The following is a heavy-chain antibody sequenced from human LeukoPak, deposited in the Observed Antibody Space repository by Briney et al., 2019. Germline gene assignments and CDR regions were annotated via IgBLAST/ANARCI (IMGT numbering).Heavy chain of an antibody. CDR2: IIPIFGTA. D-gene: IGHD3-10*01. CDR3: ARVTTVNYYYSSLDV. Sequence: ASVKVSCKASGGTFSSYAISWVRQAPGQGLEWMGGIIPIFGTANYAQKFQGRVTITTDESTSTAYMELSSLRSEDTAVYYCARVTTVNYYYSSLDVWGKGTTVTVSS. V-gene: IGHV1-69*05. CDR1: GGTFSSYA. J-gene: IGHJ6*03.